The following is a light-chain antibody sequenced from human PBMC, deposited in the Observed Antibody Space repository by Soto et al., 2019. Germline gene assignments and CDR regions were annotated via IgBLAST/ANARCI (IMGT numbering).Light chain of an antibody. CDR2: DAS. CDR1: QDIRYY. Sequence: DIQMTQSPAFLSASVGDRVTITCQASQDIRYYLNWYQQKPGKAPKLLIYDASILETGVPSKFSGSGTGKDFTFTISGLQPEDIATYYCQQYDNLPLTFGGGTKVEIK. CDR3: QQYDNLPLT. V-gene: IGKV1-33*01. J-gene: IGKJ4*01.